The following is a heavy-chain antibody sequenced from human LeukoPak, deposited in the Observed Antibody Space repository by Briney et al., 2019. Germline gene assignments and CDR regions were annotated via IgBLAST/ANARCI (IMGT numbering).Heavy chain of an antibody. V-gene: IGHV1-18*01. Sequence: GASVKVSCKASGYTFTSYGISWVRQAPGQGLEWMGWISAYNGNTNYAQKLQGRVTMITDTSTSTAYMELRSLRSDDTAVYYCARVTTVTYGGGAFDIWGQGTMVTVSS. CDR1: GYTFTSYG. CDR2: ISAYNGNT. D-gene: IGHD4-11*01. CDR3: ARVTTVTYGGGAFDI. J-gene: IGHJ3*02.